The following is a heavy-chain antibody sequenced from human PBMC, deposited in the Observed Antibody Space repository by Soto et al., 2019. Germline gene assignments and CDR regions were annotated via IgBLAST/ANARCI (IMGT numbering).Heavy chain of an antibody. V-gene: IGHV3-48*03. Sequence: GGSLRLSCAASGFTFSSYEMNWVRQAPGKGLEWVSYISSSGSTIYYADSVKGRFTISRDNAKNSLYLQMNSLRAEDTAVYYCARAHYYDSSGYYPPVDAFDIWGQGTMVTVSS. CDR3: ARAHYYDSSGYYPPVDAFDI. D-gene: IGHD3-22*01. J-gene: IGHJ3*02. CDR1: GFTFSSYE. CDR2: ISSSGSTI.